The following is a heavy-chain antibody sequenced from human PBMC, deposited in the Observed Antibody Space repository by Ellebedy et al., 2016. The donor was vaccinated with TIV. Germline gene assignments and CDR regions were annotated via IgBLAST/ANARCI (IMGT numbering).Heavy chain of an antibody. D-gene: IGHD5-24*01. CDR1: GYTFTGYY. J-gene: IGHJ4*02. CDR2: IIPILGIA. V-gene: IGHV1-69*04. Sequence: AASVKVSCKASGYTFTGYYMHWVRQAPGQGLEWMGRIIPILGIANYAQKFQGRVTITADKSTSTAYMELSSLRSEDTAVYYCARDGLTGGWLQPAFDYWGQGTLVTVSS. CDR3: ARDGLTGGWLQPAFDY.